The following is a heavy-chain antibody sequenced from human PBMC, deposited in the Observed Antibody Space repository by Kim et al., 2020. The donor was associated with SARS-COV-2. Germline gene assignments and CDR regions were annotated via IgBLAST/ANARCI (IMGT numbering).Heavy chain of an antibody. Sequence: TTHHPSLKSRVTISADTSNNQFSLRLTSVTAADTAAYYCARGPNRYYMDVWGKGTTVTVSS. CDR3: ARGPNRYYMDV. CDR2: T. D-gene: IGHD2-15*01. V-gene: IGHV4-59*09. J-gene: IGHJ6*03.